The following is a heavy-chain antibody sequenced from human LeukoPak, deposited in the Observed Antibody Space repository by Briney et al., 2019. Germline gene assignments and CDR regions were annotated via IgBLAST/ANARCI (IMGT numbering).Heavy chain of an antibody. CDR1: GYTFTSYY. J-gene: IGHJ4*02. V-gene: IGHV1-46*01. D-gene: IGHD3-10*01. CDR2: VNPSGGST. Sequence: ASVKLSCKASGYTFTSYYIHWVRQAPGQGLEWMGLVNPSGGSTSYAQKFQGRVTMTRDTSTSTLYMELSSLRSEDTAVYYCARGDYYGSGSYWGANWGQETLVTVSS. CDR3: ARGDYYGSGSYWGAN.